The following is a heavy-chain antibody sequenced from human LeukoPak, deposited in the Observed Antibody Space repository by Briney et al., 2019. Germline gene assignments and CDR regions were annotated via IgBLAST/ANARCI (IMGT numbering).Heavy chain of an antibody. J-gene: IGHJ6*02. CDR3: AKSVAIYFYYGLDV. CDR1: GFTFSSYA. D-gene: IGHD3-3*01. CDR2: IKQDGSEK. Sequence: GGSLRLSCAASGFTFSSYAMSWVRQAPGKGLEWVANIKQDGSEKYYVDSVKGRFTISRDNAKNSLYLQMSSLRAEDTAPYYCAKSVAIYFYYGLDVWGQGTTVAVSS. V-gene: IGHV3-7*03.